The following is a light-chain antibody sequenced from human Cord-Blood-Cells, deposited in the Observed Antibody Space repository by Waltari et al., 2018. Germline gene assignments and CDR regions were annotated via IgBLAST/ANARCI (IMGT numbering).Light chain of an antibody. CDR2: EGS. Sequence: QSALTRPASVSGSPGQSITISCTGTSSDVGSYNLVSWYQQHPGKAPKLMIYEGSKRPSGVSNRFSGSKSGNTASLTISGLQAEDEADYYCCSYAGSSTFHVFGTGTKATVL. CDR3: CSYAGSSTFHV. J-gene: IGLJ1*01. V-gene: IGLV2-23*01. CDR1: SSDVGSYNL.